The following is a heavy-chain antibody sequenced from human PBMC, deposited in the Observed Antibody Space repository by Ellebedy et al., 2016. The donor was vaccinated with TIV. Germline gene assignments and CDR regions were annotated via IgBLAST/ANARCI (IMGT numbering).Heavy chain of an antibody. V-gene: IGHV3-30*15. CDR1: GFTFSSYA. CDR3: ARDPAAYAHPKNFFDY. J-gene: IGHJ4*02. D-gene: IGHD4-17*01. Sequence: PGGSLRLSCAASGFTFSSYAAHWVRQAPGKGPQWVAVISYDENEKSYADSVKGRFTISRDNSKSTLYLQMSSLRPDDTALYYCARDPAAYAHPKNFFDYWGQGALVIVSS. CDR2: ISYDENEK.